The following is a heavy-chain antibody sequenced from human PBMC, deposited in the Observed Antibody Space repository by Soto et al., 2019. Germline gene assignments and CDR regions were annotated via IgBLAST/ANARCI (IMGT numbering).Heavy chain of an antibody. J-gene: IGHJ3*02. CDR3: AREQSGAIMSMTDAFAI. V-gene: IGHV1-3*01. D-gene: IGHD3-10*01. CDR1: GYTFTSYA. Sequence: QVQLVQSGAEVQKPGASVKVSCKASGYTFTSYAVHWVRQAPEPRLEWMGWINAGNGNTQYSQKFQGRVTITRDPSASIAYMEVSSLRSEDTALYYCAREQSGAIMSMTDAFAIWGQGTMVTVSS. CDR2: INAGNGNT.